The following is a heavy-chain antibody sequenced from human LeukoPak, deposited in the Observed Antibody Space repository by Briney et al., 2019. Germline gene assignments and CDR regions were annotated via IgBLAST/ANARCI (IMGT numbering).Heavy chain of an antibody. CDR2: THHSGAT. V-gene: IGHV4-59*01. J-gene: IGHJ4*02. Sequence: NTSETLSLTCSVSGVSITTNYWSWIRQPPGKGLEWLGYTHHSGATSYNPSLKSRGTMSLDTSNNQFSLKVSSVTAADTAVYYCARSSGHSYDDLHYWGQGNLVTVSS. CDR3: ARSSGHSYDDLHY. D-gene: IGHD5-18*01. CDR1: GVSITTNY.